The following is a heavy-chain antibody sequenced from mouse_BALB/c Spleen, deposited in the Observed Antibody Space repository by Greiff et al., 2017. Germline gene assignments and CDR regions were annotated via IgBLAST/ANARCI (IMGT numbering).Heavy chain of an antibody. CDR2: ISSGGNYT. Sequence: VQLQQSGGDLVKPGGSLKLSCAASGFTFSSYGMSWVRQTPDKRLEWVATISSGGNYTYYPDSVKGRFTISRDNAKNTLYLQMSSLKSEDTAMYYCARRGDYYAMDYWGQGTSVTVSS. CDR3: ARRGDYYAMDY. J-gene: IGHJ4*01. V-gene: IGHV5-6*01. CDR1: GFTFSSYG.